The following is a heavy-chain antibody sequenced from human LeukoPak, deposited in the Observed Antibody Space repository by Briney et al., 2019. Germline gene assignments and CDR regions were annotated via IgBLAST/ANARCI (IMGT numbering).Heavy chain of an antibody. Sequence: PSETLSLTCTVSGGSISSGDYYWSWIRQPPGKGLEWIGSIYYSGSTYYNPSLKSRVTISVDTSKNQFSLRLSSVTAADTAVYYCARRSYRLEGVYYFYYMDVWGKGTTVTVSS. CDR2: IYYSGST. V-gene: IGHV4-39*07. CDR1: GGSISSGDYY. J-gene: IGHJ6*03. D-gene: IGHD1-26*01. CDR3: ARRSYRLEGVYYFYYMDV.